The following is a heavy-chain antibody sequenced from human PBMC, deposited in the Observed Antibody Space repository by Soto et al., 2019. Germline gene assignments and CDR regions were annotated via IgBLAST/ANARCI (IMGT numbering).Heavy chain of an antibody. D-gene: IGHD5-12*01. Sequence: QVQLVQSGAEVKKPGSSVKVSCKASGGTFSSYAISWVRQAPGQGLEWMGGIIPIFGTANYAQKFQGRVTITADESRSTAYMELSSLRAEDTAVYYCARVVGDGYNYEGYYFDYWGQGTLVTVSS. CDR1: GGTFSSYA. CDR3: ARVVGDGYNYEGYYFDY. J-gene: IGHJ4*02. V-gene: IGHV1-69*01. CDR2: IIPIFGTA.